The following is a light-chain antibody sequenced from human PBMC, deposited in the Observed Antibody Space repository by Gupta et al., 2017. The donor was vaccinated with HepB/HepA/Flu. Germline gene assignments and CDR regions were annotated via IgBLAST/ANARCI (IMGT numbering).Light chain of an antibody. V-gene: IGLV2-14*01. CDR3: SSYTSSSTLGG. CDR1: SSDVGGYNY. J-gene: IGLJ3*02. CDR2: DVS. Sequence: QSALPPPASVSGSPGQSITISCTGTSSDVGGYNYVSWYQQHPGKAPKLMIYDVSNRPSGVSNRFAGSKSGNTASLTISGLQAEDEADYYCSSYTSSSTLGGCGGGTKLTVL.